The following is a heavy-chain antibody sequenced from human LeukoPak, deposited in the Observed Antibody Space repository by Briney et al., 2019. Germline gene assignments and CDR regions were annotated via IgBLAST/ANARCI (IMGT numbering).Heavy chain of an antibody. D-gene: IGHD2-2*01. J-gene: IGHJ6*02. CDR3: AGGPVVRIPYYYYGMDV. V-gene: IGHV3-23*01. CDR2: ISGSGGST. CDR1: GFTFSSYA. Sequence: GGSLRLSCAASGFTFSSYAMSWVRQAPGKGLEWVSAISGSGGSTYYADSVKGRFTISRDNSKNTLYLQMNSLRAEGTAVYYCAGGPVVRIPYYYYGMDVWGQGTTVTVSS.